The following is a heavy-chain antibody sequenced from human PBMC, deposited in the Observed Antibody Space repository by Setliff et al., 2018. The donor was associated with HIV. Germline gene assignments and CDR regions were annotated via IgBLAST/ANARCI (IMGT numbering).Heavy chain of an antibody. CDR3: ARRSAGPYSGGGYFYYMDV. CDR1: SGSISSDY. D-gene: IGHD3-3*01. Sequence: TSETLSLTCTVSSGSISSDYWSWIWQPAGKGLEWIGRYYPSGGTNYNPSLTSRVTLSVDTSNNHFSLRRTSVTAADTAVYYCARRSAGPYSGGGYFYYMDVWGKGTTVTVSS. J-gene: IGHJ6*03. V-gene: IGHV4-4*07. CDR2: YYPSGGT.